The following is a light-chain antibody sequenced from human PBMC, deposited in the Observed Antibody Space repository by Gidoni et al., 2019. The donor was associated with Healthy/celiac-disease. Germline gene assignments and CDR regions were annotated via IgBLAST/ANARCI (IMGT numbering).Light chain of an antibody. CDR3: CSYAGNSSYV. CDR1: SSDVGSYNL. J-gene: IGLJ1*01. CDR2: EVT. Sequence: QSALTQPASVSGSPGQPITSSCTGTSSDVGSYNLVSWNQQHPGKTPKLMISEVTKPPPRVSNRFSGSESGNTASLTISGLQAEDEADYYCCSYAGNSSYVFGTGTKVTVL. V-gene: IGLV2-23*02.